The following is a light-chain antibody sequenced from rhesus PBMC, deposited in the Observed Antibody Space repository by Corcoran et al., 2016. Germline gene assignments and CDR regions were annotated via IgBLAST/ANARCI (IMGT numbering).Light chain of an antibody. CDR1: QVSSNY. CDR3: QQHNPYPFS. Sequence: DIQMTQSPSSLSASVGDTVTSTCRARQVSSNYLAWYQQKTGKAPKPLIYYAAKLESGVPSRFSGSGSGTDLTLTIRSLQPEDFATYYCQQHNPYPFSFGPGTKLDIK. CDR2: YAA. J-gene: IGKJ3*01. V-gene: IGKV1S14*01.